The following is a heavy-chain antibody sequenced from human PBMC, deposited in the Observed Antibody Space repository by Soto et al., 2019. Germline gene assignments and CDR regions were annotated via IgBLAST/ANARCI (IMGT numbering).Heavy chain of an antibody. CDR3: ARDYCGSGSSPLGMDV. D-gene: IGHD3-10*01. Sequence: QVQLVESGGGVVQPGRSLRLSCAASGFTFSSYGMHWVRQAPGKGLEWVAVIWYDGSNKYYADSVKGRFTISRDNSKNTLYLQMNSLRAEDTAVYYCARDYCGSGSSPLGMDVWGQGTTVTVSS. CDR1: GFTFSSYG. CDR2: IWYDGSNK. V-gene: IGHV3-33*01. J-gene: IGHJ6*02.